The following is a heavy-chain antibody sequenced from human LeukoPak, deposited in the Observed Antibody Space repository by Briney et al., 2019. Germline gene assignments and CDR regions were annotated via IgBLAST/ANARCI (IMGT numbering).Heavy chain of an antibody. CDR1: GYTFTSYY. CDR3: ARDQAGDAFDI. Sequence: ASVKVSCKASGYTFTSYYIHWVRQAPGQGLEWMGIINPSGGSTSYAQKFQGRVTMTRDTSTSTVYMELSSLRSEDTAVYYCARDQAGDAFDIWGQGTMVTVSS. V-gene: IGHV1-46*01. CDR2: INPSGGST. D-gene: IGHD6-19*01. J-gene: IGHJ3*02.